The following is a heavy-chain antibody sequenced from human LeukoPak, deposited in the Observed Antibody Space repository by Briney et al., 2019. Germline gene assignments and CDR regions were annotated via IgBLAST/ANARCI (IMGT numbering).Heavy chain of an antibody. V-gene: IGHV4-34*01. J-gene: IGHJ6*04. Sequence: SETLSLTCAVYGGSFSGYYWSWIRQPPGKGLEWIGEINHSGSTNYNPSHKSRGTISVDTSKNQFSLKLSSVTAADTAVYYCARSAHGRRVVPAASRYYYYGMDVWGKGTTVTVSS. CDR1: GGSFSGYY. CDR3: ARSAHGRRVVPAASRYYYYGMDV. D-gene: IGHD2-2*01. CDR2: INHSGST.